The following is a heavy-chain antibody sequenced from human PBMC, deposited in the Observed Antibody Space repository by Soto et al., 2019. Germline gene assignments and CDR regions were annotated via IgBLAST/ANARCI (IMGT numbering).Heavy chain of an antibody. CDR3: AQDRRIAAADYFDY. J-gene: IGHJ4*01. D-gene: IGHD6-13*01. Sequence: GGALRFSGAASGFACSSCAMSCVHQTPGKGLEWVSAISGSGGSTYYADDVKGRFTISRDNSKNTLYLQMMSLRAEDTAVFYCAQDRRIAAADYFDYWGHGTLVTVSS. CDR1: GFACSSCA. CDR2: ISGSGGST. V-gene: IGHV3-23*01.